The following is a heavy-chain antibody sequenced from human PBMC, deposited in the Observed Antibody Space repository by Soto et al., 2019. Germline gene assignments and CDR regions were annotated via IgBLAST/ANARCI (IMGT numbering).Heavy chain of an antibody. Sequence: QVQLVQSGAEVKKPGSSVKVSCKASGGTFSSYAISWVRQAPGQGLEWMGGIIPIFGTANYAQKFQGRVTMTADESTSTADMELRSLRSEDTAVYYCARGSITIFGVVIIQDYYYYYGMDVWGQGTTVTVSS. V-gene: IGHV1-69*01. CDR1: GGTFSSYA. CDR2: IIPIFGTA. D-gene: IGHD3-3*01. J-gene: IGHJ6*02. CDR3: ARGSITIFGVVIIQDYYYYYGMDV.